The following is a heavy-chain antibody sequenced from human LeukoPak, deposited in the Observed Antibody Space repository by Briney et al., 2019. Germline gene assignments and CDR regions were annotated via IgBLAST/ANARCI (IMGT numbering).Heavy chain of an antibody. J-gene: IGHJ4*02. CDR3: AGYSGYDFSDY. CDR2: IYSGGST. V-gene: IGHV3-53*01. D-gene: IGHD5-12*01. Sequence: GGSLRLSCAASGFTVSSNYMSWVRQAPGKGLEWVSVIYSGGSTYYADSVKGRLTISRDNSKNTLYLQMNSLRAEDTAVYYCAGYSGYDFSDYWGQGTLVTVSS. CDR1: GFTVSSNY.